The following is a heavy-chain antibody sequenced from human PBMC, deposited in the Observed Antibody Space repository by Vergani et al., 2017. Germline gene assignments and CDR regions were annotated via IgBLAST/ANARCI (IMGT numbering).Heavy chain of an antibody. CDR1: GYTFTSYY. CDR2: INPSGGST. V-gene: IGHV1-46*01. D-gene: IGHD6-13*01. CDR3: ARDAEAADHYYDY. Sequence: QVQLVPSGAEVKKPGASVKVSCKASGYTFTSYYMHWVRQAPGQGLEWMGIINPSGGSTSYAQNVQGGVTRSRDTSTSTVYMELSSLRSEDTAVYYCARDAEAADHYYDYWGQGTLVTVSS. J-gene: IGHJ4*02.